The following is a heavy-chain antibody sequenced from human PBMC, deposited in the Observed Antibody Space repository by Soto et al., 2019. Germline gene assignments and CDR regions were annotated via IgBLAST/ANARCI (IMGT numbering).Heavy chain of an antibody. V-gene: IGHV3-53*01. CDR2: ISGSGGST. Sequence: GGSLRLSCEASGFTVTCNYTGCVRQALGKGLEWVSAISGSGGSTYYADSVKGRFTISRDNSKNTLYLQMNSLRAEDTAVYYCSRRPLNNNGSYYGQRTLVTVS. CDR1: GFTVTCNY. CDR3: SRRPLNNNGSY. D-gene: IGHD2-8*01. J-gene: IGHJ4*02.